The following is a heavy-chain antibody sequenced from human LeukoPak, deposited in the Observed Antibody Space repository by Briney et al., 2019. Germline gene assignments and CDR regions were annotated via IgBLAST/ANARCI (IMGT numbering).Heavy chain of an antibody. CDR3: ARAYGFWSGYSIDY. V-gene: IGHV3-33*01. CDR2: IWYDGSNK. Sequence: GGSLSLSCAASGFTFSSYGMHWVRQAPGKGLEWVAVIWYDGSNKYYADSVKSRFTISRDNSKNTLYLQMNSLRAEDTAVYYCARAYGFWSGYSIDYWGQGTLVTVSS. J-gene: IGHJ4*02. D-gene: IGHD3-3*01. CDR1: GFTFSSYG.